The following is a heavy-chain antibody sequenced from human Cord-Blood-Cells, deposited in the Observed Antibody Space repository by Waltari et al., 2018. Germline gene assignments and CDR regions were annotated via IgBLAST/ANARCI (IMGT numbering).Heavy chain of an antibody. CDR3: ARAGDPPLYYFDY. V-gene: IGHV1-8*03. J-gene: IGHJ4*02. Sequence: VQLVTSGAEVKKPGASANVSIKASGYTFTYHDIHGVRQATGQGLQWMGWMDPNSGNTGYAQKFQGRVTITRNTSISTAYMELSSLRSEDTAVYYCARAGDPPLYYFDYWGQGTLVTVSS. CDR1: GYTFTYHD. D-gene: IGHD7-27*01. CDR2: MDPNSGNT.